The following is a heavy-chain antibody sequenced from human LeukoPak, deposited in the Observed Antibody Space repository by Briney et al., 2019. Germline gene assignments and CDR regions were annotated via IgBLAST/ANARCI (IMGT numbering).Heavy chain of an antibody. V-gene: IGHV1-18*01. Sequence: ASVKVSCKASGGTFISYAISWVRQAPGQGLEWMGWISAYNGNTNYAQKLQGRVTMTTDTSTSTAYMELRSLRSDDTAVYYCARDGGSSTSCPTDPWGQGTLVTVSS. J-gene: IGHJ5*02. CDR3: ARDGGSSTSCPTDP. CDR2: ISAYNGNT. CDR1: GGTFISYA. D-gene: IGHD2-2*01.